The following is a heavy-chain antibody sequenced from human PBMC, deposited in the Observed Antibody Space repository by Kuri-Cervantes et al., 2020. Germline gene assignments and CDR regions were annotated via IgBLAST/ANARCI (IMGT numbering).Heavy chain of an antibody. Sequence: GGSLRLSCAVSGFTFSSYAMHWVRQAPGKGLERVAVISYDGSNKYYADSVKGRFTISRDNSKNTLYLQMNSLRAEDTAVYFCAKYKNDYGEQYFDYWGQGTLVTVSS. CDR2: ISYDGSNK. D-gene: IGHD4-17*01. CDR1: GFTFSSYA. J-gene: IGHJ4*02. V-gene: IGHV3-30-3*02. CDR3: AKYKNDYGEQYFDY.